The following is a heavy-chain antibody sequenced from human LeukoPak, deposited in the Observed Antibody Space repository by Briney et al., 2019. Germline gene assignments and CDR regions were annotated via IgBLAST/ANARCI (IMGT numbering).Heavy chain of an antibody. Sequence: GRSLRLSCAASGFTFSSYGMHWVRQAPGKGLEWVAVISYDGSNKYYADSVKGRFTISRDNSKNTLYLQMNSLRAEDTAVYYCAKDQSQQLGVFDYWGQGTLVTVSS. J-gene: IGHJ4*02. CDR3: AKDQSQQLGVFDY. V-gene: IGHV3-30*18. CDR2: ISYDGSNK. CDR1: GFTFSSYG. D-gene: IGHD6-13*01.